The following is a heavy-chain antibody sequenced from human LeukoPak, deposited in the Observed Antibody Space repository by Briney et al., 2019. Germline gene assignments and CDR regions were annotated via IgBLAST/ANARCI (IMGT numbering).Heavy chain of an antibody. J-gene: IGHJ6*02. V-gene: IGHV3-33*01. CDR1: GFTFSSYG. D-gene: IGHD3-3*01. Sequence: PGGSLRLSCAASGFTFSSYGMHWVRQAPGEGLEWVAAIWYDGSNKYYADSVKGRFTISRDNSKNTLYLQMNSLRAEDTAVYYCARGPDTKPFWSGYWVDVWGQGTTVTVSS. CDR3: ARGPDTKPFWSGYWVDV. CDR2: IWYDGSNK.